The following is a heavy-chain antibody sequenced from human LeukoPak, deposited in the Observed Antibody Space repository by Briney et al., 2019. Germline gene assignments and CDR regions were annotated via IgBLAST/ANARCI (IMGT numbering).Heavy chain of an antibody. J-gene: IGHJ4*02. CDR2: IYPGDSDT. D-gene: IGHD1-7*01. Sequence: GESLKISCKGPGYSFTSYWIGWVRQMPGKGLEWMGIIYPGDSDTRYSPSFQGQVTISADKSISTAYLQWSSLKASDTAMYYCARQLELYGNYFDYWGQGTLVTVSS. CDR3: ARQLELYGNYFDY. CDR1: GYSFTSYW. V-gene: IGHV5-51*01.